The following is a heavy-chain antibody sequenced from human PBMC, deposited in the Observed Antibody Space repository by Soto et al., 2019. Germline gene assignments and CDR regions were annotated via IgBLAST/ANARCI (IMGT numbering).Heavy chain of an antibody. V-gene: IGHV4-31*03. Sequence: QVQLQESGPGLVKPSQTLSLTCTVSGGSISSGGYYWSWIRQHPGKGLEWIGYIYYSGSTYYNPSLKSRVTISVDPSKNQFSLKLSSVTAADTAVYYCARGGRGDSGYTRQVANWFDPWGQGTLVTVYS. D-gene: IGHD5-12*01. J-gene: IGHJ5*02. CDR1: GGSISSGGYY. CDR3: ARGGRGDSGYTRQVANWFDP. CDR2: IYYSGST.